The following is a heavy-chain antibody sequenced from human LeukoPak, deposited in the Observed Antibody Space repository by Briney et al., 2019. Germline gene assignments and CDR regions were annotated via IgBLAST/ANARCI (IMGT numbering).Heavy chain of an antibody. J-gene: IGHJ5*02. CDR3: ARGQWQFDL. V-gene: IGHV3-48*03. CDR1: GFILSDYD. CDR2: VSSSGNII. Sequence: GGSLRLSCAASGFILSDYDINWVRQAPGKGLEWVSYVSSSGNIIYYADSEKGRFTISRDNAKNSLYLQMSSLRADDTAVYYCARGQWQFDLWGQGTLVTVSS. D-gene: IGHD6-19*01.